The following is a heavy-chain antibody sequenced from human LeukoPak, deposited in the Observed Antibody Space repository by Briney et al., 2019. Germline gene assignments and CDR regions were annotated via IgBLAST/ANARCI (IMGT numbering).Heavy chain of an antibody. J-gene: IGHJ3*02. V-gene: IGHV4-34*01. D-gene: IGHD2-2*01. Sequence: SETLSLTFAVYGGSFSGYYWSWIRQPPGTGLEWIGEINHSGSTNYNPSLKSRVTISVDTSKNQFSLKLSSVTAADTAVYYCARGGYCSSTSCYLAFDIWGQGTMVTVSS. CDR2: INHSGST. CDR1: GGSFSGYY. CDR3: ARGGYCSSTSCYLAFDI.